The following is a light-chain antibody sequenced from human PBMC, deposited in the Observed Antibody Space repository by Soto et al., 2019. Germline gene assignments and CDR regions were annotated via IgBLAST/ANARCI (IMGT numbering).Light chain of an antibody. J-gene: IGKJ3*01. CDR1: QSISSW. CDR3: QQYNSYGFT. CDR2: DAS. Sequence: DIQMTRSPSTLSASVGDRVTITCRASQSISSWLAWYQQKPGKAPKLLIYDASSLESGVPSRFSGSGSGTEFTLTISSLQPDDFATYYCQQYNSYGFTFGPGTKVDIK. V-gene: IGKV1-5*01.